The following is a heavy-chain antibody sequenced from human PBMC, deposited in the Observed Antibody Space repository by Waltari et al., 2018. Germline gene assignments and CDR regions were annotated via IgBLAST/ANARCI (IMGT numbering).Heavy chain of an antibody. V-gene: IGHV4-59*01. CDR3: ARGAAHLYYYYYYMDV. J-gene: IGHJ6*03. Sequence: QVQLQESGPGLVKPSETLSLPCTVSGGSISSYYWSWIRQPPGKGLEWIGYIYYSGSTNYNPSLKSRVTISVDTSKNQFSLKLSSVTAADTAVYYCARGAAHLYYYYYYMDVWGKGTTVTISS. CDR2: IYYSGST. CDR1: GGSISSYY.